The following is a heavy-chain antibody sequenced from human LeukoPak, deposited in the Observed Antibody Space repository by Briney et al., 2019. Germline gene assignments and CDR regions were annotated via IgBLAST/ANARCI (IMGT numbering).Heavy chain of an antibody. CDR2: IFYTGST. CDR3: ATRRSGSHPHY. D-gene: IGHD1-26*01. CDR1: GASVSSSSYY. Sequence: SETLSLTCTVSGASVSSSSYYWEWIRQPPGKGLEWVGSIFYTGSTNYNPSLKSRVTMSVDTSKNQFSLRLSSVTATDTAGYYCATRRSGSHPHYWGQGTLVTVSS. J-gene: IGHJ4*02. V-gene: IGHV4-39*01.